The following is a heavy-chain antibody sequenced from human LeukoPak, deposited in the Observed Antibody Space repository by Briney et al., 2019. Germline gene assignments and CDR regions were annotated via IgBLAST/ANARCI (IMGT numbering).Heavy chain of an antibody. D-gene: IGHD3-10*01. V-gene: IGHV3-23*01. J-gene: IGHJ4*02. CDR3: AVIAMVRGVLLDY. Sequence: GGSLRLSCAASGFTFSSYAMSWVRQAPGKGLEWVSAISGSGGSTYYADSVKGRFTISRDNSKNTLYLQMNSLKAEDTAVYYCAVIAMVRGVLLDYWGQGTLVTVSS. CDR2: ISGSGGST. CDR1: GFTFSSYA.